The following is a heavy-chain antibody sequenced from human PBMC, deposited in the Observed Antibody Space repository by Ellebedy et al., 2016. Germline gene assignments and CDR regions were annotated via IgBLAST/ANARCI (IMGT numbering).Heavy chain of an antibody. Sequence: SETLSLXXTVSGGSISSYYWSWIRQPAGKGLEWIGRIYTSGSTNYNPSLKSRVTMSVDTSKNQFSLKLSSVTAADTAVYYCAREGAIAARPWDYYYYMDVWGKGTTVTVSS. CDR1: GGSISSYY. J-gene: IGHJ6*03. V-gene: IGHV4-4*07. CDR3: AREGAIAARPWDYYYYMDV. CDR2: IYTSGST. D-gene: IGHD6-6*01.